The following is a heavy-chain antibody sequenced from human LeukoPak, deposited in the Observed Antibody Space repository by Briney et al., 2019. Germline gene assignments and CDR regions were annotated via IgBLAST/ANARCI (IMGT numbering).Heavy chain of an antibody. D-gene: IGHD3-22*01. CDR2: ISSSSSYI. Sequence: GGSLRLSCAASGFTFSSYSMNWVRQAPGKGLEWVSSISSSSSYIYYADSVKGRFTISRDNAKNSLYLQMNSLRAEDTAVYYCARAEGYYDSSGNDAFDIWGQGTMATVSS. CDR3: ARAEGYYDSSGNDAFDI. CDR1: GFTFSSYS. V-gene: IGHV3-21*01. J-gene: IGHJ3*02.